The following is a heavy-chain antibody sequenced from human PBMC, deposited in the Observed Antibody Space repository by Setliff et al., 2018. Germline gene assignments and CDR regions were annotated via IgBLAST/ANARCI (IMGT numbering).Heavy chain of an antibody. Sequence: SETLSLTCSVSGDSVTNVHHYWSWIRQSPGKGLEWLGNIFNRVTTFYNPSFESRLVISADPFRNQFSLQLASVTAADTAVYFCARVSAMLGGNFDTWGPGSLVTVSS. CDR1: GDSVTNVHHY. J-gene: IGHJ4*01. V-gene: IGHV4-30-4*08. D-gene: IGHD3-16*01. CDR3: ARVSAMLGGNFDT. CDR2: IFNRVTT.